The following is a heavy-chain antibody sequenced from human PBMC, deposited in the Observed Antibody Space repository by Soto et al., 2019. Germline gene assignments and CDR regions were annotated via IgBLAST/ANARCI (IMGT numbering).Heavy chain of an antibody. CDR3: ASSCRDLGSSSPKGKNYYSYYGLDV. CDR2: IYYSGNT. CDR1: GGSISSYY. D-gene: IGHD6-13*01. V-gene: IGHV4-59*01. J-gene: IGHJ6*02. Sequence: SETLSLTCSVSGGSISSYYWSWIRQPPGKGLEWIGYIYYSGNTNYNPSLKSRVTISVDTSKNQVSLKVYSVTAADTALYYFASSCRDLGSSSPKGKNYYSYYGLDVWGQGTTVTVSS.